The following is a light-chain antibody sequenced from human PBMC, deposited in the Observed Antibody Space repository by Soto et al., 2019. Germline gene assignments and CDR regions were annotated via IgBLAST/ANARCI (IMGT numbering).Light chain of an antibody. J-gene: IGLJ2*01. CDR3: SSYTSRSTLDVL. CDR1: SSDVGGYNY. V-gene: IGLV2-14*01. Sequence: QSVLTQPASVSGSPGQSITISCTGTSSDVGGYNYVSWYQQHPGKAPKLMIYDVTNRPSGISNRFSGSQSGNTASLTISGLQAEDEADYYCSSYTSRSTLDVLFGGGTEVTVL. CDR2: DVT.